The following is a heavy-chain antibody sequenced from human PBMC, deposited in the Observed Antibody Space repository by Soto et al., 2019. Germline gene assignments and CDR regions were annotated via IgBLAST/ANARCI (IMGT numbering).Heavy chain of an antibody. D-gene: IGHD5-18*01. CDR2: IYHSGSS. J-gene: IGHJ4*02. V-gene: IGHV4-4*02. Sequence: QVHLQESGPGLVKPSGTLSLTCTVSGGSIRSSNWWTWVRQPPGKGLEWIGEIYHSGSSKYNPSLKSRVTILVDKSKTHFSLRLNSVAAADTAVYYCARGSGFSYRYDFWGQGTLVTVSS. CDR1: GGSIRSSNW. CDR3: ARGSGFSYRYDF.